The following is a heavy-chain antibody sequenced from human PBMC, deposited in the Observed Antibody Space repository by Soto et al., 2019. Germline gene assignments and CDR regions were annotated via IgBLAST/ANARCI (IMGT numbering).Heavy chain of an antibody. CDR3: ARGSIGSSPAQYYYMDV. CDR2: INHSGST. J-gene: IGHJ6*03. CDR1: GGSFSDYH. V-gene: IGHV4-34*01. Sequence: SETLSLTCAFYGGSFSDYHWTLIRQSPGKGLEWIGEINHSGSTSYKSSLKSRVTISIDTSKNQFSLKLTPVTASDTAVYYCARGSIGSSPAQYYYMDVWGQGTTVTVSS. D-gene: IGHD6-6*01.